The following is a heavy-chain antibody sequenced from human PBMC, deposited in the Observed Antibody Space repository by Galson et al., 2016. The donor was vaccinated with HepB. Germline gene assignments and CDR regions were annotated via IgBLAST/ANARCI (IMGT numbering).Heavy chain of an antibody. V-gene: IGHV3-23*01. Sequence: SLRLSCAASGFTFNDYVMNWVRQAPGKGLEWVSGISASASRTFYADSVKGRFTVARDNSKNTLYLQMNSLRGEDTAVYYCAKDQRPYYYDSSGYGVFDIWGQGTMVTVS. CDR3: AKDQRPYYYDSSGYGVFDI. CDR2: ISASASRT. D-gene: IGHD3-22*01. J-gene: IGHJ3*02. CDR1: GFTFNDYV.